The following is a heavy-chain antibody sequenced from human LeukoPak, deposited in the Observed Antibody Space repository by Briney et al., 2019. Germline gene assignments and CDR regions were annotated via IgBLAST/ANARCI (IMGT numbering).Heavy chain of an antibody. Sequence: GGSLRLSCAAPGFTFSSYSMNWVRQAPGKGLEWVSSISSSSYIYYADSVKGRFTISRDNAKNSLYLQMNSLRAEDTAVYYCARDGGRRGDYWGQGTLVTVSS. J-gene: IGHJ4*02. CDR2: ISSSSYI. CDR3: ARDGGRRGDY. CDR1: GFTFSSYS. V-gene: IGHV3-21*01. D-gene: IGHD3-16*01.